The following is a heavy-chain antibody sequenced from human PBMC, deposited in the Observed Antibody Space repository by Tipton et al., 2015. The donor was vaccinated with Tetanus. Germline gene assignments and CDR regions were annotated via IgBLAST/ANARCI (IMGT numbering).Heavy chain of an antibody. CDR1: GGSISSGGYF. J-gene: IGHJ5*02. Sequence: TLSLTCSVSGGSISSGGYFWNWIRQHPGKGPEWIGYIYYSGDTFYNPSLKSRVSMSVDTSKNQFSLNLRSVTAADTAVYYCARDQGGGRVVRLNWFDPWGQGTLATVSS. CDR2: IYYSGDT. CDR3: ARDQGGGRVVRLNWFDP. V-gene: IGHV4-31*03. D-gene: IGHD6-6*01.